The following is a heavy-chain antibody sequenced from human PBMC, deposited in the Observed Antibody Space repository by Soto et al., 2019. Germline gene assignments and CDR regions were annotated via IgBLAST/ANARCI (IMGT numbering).Heavy chain of an antibody. CDR3: ARGVGGNFYFDY. D-gene: IGHD2-21*02. J-gene: IGHJ4*02. CDR2: VYYSGST. Sequence: WTWIRQHPGKGLEWIGSVYYSGSTNYNPSLKSRVTISVDTSKNQFSLKLSSVSAADTAVYYCARGVGGNFYFDYWGQGTLVTVSS. V-gene: IGHV4-31*02.